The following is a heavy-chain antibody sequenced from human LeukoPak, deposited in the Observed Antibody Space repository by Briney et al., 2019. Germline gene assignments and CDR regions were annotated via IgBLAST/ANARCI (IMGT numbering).Heavy chain of an antibody. D-gene: IGHD6-19*01. CDR2: IFGGGST. CDR3: AKDTPRQWLVPGIDY. CDR1: GFTVSSNY. V-gene: IGHV3-53*01. Sequence: PGGSLRLSCAASGFTVSSNYMSWVRQAPGKGLEWVSVIFGGGSTYYADSVKGRFTISRDNSKNTLYLQMNSLRAEDTAVYYCAKDTPRQWLVPGIDYWGQGTLVTVSS. J-gene: IGHJ4*02.